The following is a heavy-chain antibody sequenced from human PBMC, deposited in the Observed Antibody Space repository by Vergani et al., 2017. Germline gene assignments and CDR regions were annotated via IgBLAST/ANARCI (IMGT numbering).Heavy chain of an antibody. D-gene: IGHD5-24*01. CDR2: ISGSGGST. Sequence: EVQLLESGGGLVQPGGSLRLSCAASGFTFSSYAMSWVRQAPGKGLEWVSAISGSGGSTYYADSVKGRFTISRDNAKNSLYLQINSLRAEDTAVYYCARERGYNYEDAFDYWGQGTLVTVSS. CDR3: ARERGYNYEDAFDY. CDR1: GFTFSSYA. V-gene: IGHV3-23*01. J-gene: IGHJ4*02.